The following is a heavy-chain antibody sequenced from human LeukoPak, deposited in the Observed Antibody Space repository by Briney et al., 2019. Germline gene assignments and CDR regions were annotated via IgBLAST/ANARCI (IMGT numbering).Heavy chain of an antibody. CDR3: AKRPSDYGDYVTYFDY. Sequence: GGSLRLSCAASGFSFISYGMHWVRQAPGKGLEWVGVISDDGRRKDYADSVRGRFTISRDNSKDTPYLQMNSLRAEDTAVYYCAKRPSDYGDYVTYFDYWGQGTLVTVSS. CDR2: ISDDGRRK. J-gene: IGHJ4*02. V-gene: IGHV3-30*18. CDR1: GFSFISYG. D-gene: IGHD4-17*01.